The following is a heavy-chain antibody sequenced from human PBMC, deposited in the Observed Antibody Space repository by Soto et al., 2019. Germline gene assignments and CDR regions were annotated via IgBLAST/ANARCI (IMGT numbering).Heavy chain of an antibody. CDR2: IYSGGLT. CDR3: ARAPSAGSIPYTWFDP. J-gene: IGHJ5*02. CDR1: GGSIISTSYY. Sequence: QLQVRESGPGLVKPSETLTLTCTVSGGSIISTSYYWAWIRQSPGKGLEWIGTIYSGGLTSYNPSLVGRVAISIDTPKYQFSLELTSVTPADTAVYYCARAPSAGSIPYTWFDPWGQGVLVTVSS. V-gene: IGHV4-39*01. D-gene: IGHD6-25*01.